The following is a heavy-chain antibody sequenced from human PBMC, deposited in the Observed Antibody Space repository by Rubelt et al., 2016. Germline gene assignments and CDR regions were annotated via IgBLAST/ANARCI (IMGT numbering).Heavy chain of an antibody. CDR3: AKDGPSLHTYAVNPNA. V-gene: IGHV3-53*02. CDR1: GFTVSSNY. D-gene: IGHD4-17*01. J-gene: IGHJ5*02. Sequence: QVVENGGGLVQPGGSLRLSCAASGFTVSSNYMSWVRQAPGKGLEWVSVIYSGGDTYYADSVKGRFTISRDNSKNTLYLQMNSLRAEDTAIYYCAKDGPSLHTYAVNPNAWGQGTLVTVSS. CDR2: IYSGGDT.